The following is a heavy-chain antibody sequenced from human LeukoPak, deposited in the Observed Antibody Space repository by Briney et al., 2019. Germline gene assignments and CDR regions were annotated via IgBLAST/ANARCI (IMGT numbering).Heavy chain of an antibody. CDR3: ARGLLAGGSGSYTPQPVDY. CDR2: MNPNSGNT. Sequence: ASVKVSCKASAYSFSTYDINWVRQATGQGLEWMGWMNPNSGNTGYAQKFQGRVTMTRNTSISTAYMELSSLRSEDTAVYYCARGLLAGGSGSYTPQPVDYWGQGTLVTVSS. D-gene: IGHD3-10*01. CDR1: AYSFSTYD. V-gene: IGHV1-8*02. J-gene: IGHJ4*02.